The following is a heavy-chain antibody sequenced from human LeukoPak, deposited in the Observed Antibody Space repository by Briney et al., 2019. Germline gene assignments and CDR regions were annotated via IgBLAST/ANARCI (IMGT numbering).Heavy chain of an antibody. J-gene: IGHJ4*02. CDR3: VRGDGDLFDF. D-gene: IGHD4-17*01. CDR2: ISKTSTNV. CDR1: GFTFRTYN. Sequence: PGGSLRLSCAASGFTFRTYNMNWVRQAPGKGLEWVSFISKTSTNVYYGDSVRGRFTISRDNAKNSIHLQMTSLRANDTAVYYCVRGDGDLFDFWGQGILVSVSS. V-gene: IGHV3-21*06.